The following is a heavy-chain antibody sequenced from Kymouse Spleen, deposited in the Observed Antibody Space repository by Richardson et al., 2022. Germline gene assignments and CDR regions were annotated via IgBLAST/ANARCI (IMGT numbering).Heavy chain of an antibody. CDR3: AKGIAAAGTDWFDP. Sequence: EVQLVESGGGLVQPGRSLRLSCAASGFTFDDYAMHWVRQAPGKGLEWVSGISWNSGSIGYADSVKGRFTISRDNAKNSLYLQMNSLRAEDTALYYCAKGIAAAGTDWFDPWGQGTLVTVSS. CDR2: ISWNSGSI. J-gene: IGHJ5*02. CDR1: GFTFDDYA. V-gene: IGHV3-9*01. D-gene: IGHD6-13*01.